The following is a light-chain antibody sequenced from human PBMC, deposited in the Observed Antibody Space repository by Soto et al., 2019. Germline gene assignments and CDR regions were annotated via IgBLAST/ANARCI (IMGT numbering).Light chain of an antibody. V-gene: IGKV1-33*01. Sequence: DIQMTQSPSSLSASVGDRVTTTCQASQDVRTYLIWYQQKPGKAPKLLIYDASDLETGVPSRFSGSGSGTGFTFTISSLQPEDFATYYCQQYESLPLTFGQGTRLEIK. CDR2: DAS. CDR1: QDVRTY. J-gene: IGKJ5*01. CDR3: QQYESLPLT.